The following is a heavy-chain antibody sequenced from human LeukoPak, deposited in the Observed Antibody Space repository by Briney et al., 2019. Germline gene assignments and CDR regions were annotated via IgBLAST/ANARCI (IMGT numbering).Heavy chain of an antibody. CDR3: ARDASDYYDSSGYSHFDY. Sequence: SQTLSLTCTVSGGSISSGSYYWSWIRQPAGKGREWVGRIYSSGSTNYNPSLKSRVTISVDTSKNQFSLKLSSVTAADTAVYYCARDASDYYDSSGYSHFDYWGQGTLVTVSS. CDR2: IYSSGST. V-gene: IGHV4-61*02. J-gene: IGHJ4*02. CDR1: GGSISSGSYY. D-gene: IGHD3-22*01.